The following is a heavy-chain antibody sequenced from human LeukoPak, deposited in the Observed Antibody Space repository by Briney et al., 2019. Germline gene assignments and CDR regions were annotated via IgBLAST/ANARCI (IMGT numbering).Heavy chain of an antibody. V-gene: IGHV3-21*01. Sequence: GGSLRLSCAASGSTFSSYSMNWVRQAPGKGLEWVSSISSSSSYIYYADSVKGRFTISRDNAKNSLYLQMNSLRAEDTAVYYCARFGMAGGTVDYWGQGTLVTVSS. CDR2: ISSSSSYI. D-gene: IGHD6-19*01. CDR1: GSTFSSYS. CDR3: ARFGMAGGTVDY. J-gene: IGHJ4*02.